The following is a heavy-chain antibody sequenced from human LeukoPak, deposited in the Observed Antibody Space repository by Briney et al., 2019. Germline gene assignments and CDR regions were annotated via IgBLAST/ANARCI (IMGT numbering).Heavy chain of an antibody. D-gene: IGHD2-15*01. CDR2: ITSGGST. J-gene: IGHJ4*02. Sequence: PGGSLRLSCAASGFTVSSNDMNWDRQAPGKGLEWVSVITSGGSTYFADSVKGRFTVSRDNSKNTLSLQMNSLRVEDTAVYYCARDLISGPATHDSWGQGALVTVSS. V-gene: IGHV3-66*01. CDR1: GFTVSSND. CDR3: ARDLISGPATHDS.